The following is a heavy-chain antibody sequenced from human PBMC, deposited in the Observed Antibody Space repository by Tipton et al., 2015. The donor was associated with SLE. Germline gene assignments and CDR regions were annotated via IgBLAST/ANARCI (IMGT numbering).Heavy chain of an antibody. V-gene: IGHV4-39*07. CDR3: ARGRKPIWFGDLGAFDI. J-gene: IGHJ3*02. CDR1: GGSISSSSYS. D-gene: IGHD3-10*01. Sequence: TLSLTCTVSGGSISSSSYSWSWIRQPPGKGLESIGEINHSGSTNYNPSLKSRVTVSVDTSKNQFSLKLSSVTAADTAVYYCARGRKPIWFGDLGAFDIWGQGTMVTVSS. CDR2: INHSGST.